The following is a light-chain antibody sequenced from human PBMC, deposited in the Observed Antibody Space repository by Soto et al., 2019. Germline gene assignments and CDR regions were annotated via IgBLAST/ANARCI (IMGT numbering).Light chain of an antibody. CDR2: GAS. J-gene: IGKJ1*01. Sequence: EIVLTQSPGTLSLSPGERATLSCRTSQSVSSSYLAWYQQKPGQAPRLLIYGASSRATGIPGRFSGSGSGTDFPLTISRLEPEDFAVYYCQTYGSSPQTFGQGAKVDIK. CDR1: QSVSSSY. CDR3: QTYGSSPQT. V-gene: IGKV3-20*01.